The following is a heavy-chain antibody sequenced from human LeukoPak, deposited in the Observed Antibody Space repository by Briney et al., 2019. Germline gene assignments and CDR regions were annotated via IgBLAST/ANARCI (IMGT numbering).Heavy chain of an antibody. CDR1: GFTFSSYW. CDR2: IKQDGSEK. D-gene: IGHD2-2*02. CDR3: AGMSGYCSRTSCYTPPFDY. V-gene: IGHV3-7*01. J-gene: IGHJ4*02. Sequence: GGSLRLSCAASGFTFSSYWMSWVRQAPGKGLEWVANIKQDGSEKYYVDSVKGRFTISRDNAKNSLYLQMNSLRAEDTAVYYCAGMSGYCSRTSCYTPPFDYWGQGTLVTVSS.